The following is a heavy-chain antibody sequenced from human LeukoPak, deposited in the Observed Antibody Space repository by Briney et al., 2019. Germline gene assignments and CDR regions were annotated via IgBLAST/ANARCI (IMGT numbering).Heavy chain of an antibody. D-gene: IGHD2-8*01. Sequence: GASVKVSCKASGYTFTSYGISWVRQAPGQGLEWMGWISAYNGNTNYAQKFQGRVTMTEDTSTDTAYMELSSLRSEDTAVYYCATGPGYCTNGVCYLDWFDPWGQGTLVTVSS. CDR3: ATGPGYCTNGVCYLDWFDP. CDR1: GYTFTSYG. J-gene: IGHJ5*02. V-gene: IGHV1-18*01. CDR2: ISAYNGNT.